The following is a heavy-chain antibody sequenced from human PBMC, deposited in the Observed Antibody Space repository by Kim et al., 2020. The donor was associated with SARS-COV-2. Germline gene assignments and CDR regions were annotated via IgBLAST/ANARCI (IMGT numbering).Heavy chain of an antibody. CDR3: ARDGGWFGELLRFDY. Sequence: SETLSLTCTVSGGSISSSSYYWGWIRQPPGKGLEWIGSIYYSGSTYYNPSLKSRVTISVDTSKNQFSLKLSSVTAADTAVYYCARDGGWFGELLRFDYWGQGTLVTVSS. J-gene: IGHJ4*02. D-gene: IGHD3-10*01. CDR1: GGSISSSSYY. V-gene: IGHV4-39*07. CDR2: IYYSGST.